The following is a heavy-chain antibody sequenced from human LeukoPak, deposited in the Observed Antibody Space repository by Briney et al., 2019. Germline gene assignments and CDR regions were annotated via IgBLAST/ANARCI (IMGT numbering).Heavy chain of an antibody. J-gene: IGHJ4*02. Sequence: GGSLRLSCAASGFTFSSYAMHWVRQAPGKGLEWVAVISYDGSNKNYADSVKGRFTISRDNSKNTLYLQMNSLRAEDTAVYYCARSEVPAAMSDYWGQGTLVTVSS. V-gene: IGHV3-30-3*01. CDR3: ARSEVPAAMSDY. CDR1: GFTFSSYA. CDR2: ISYDGSNK. D-gene: IGHD2-2*01.